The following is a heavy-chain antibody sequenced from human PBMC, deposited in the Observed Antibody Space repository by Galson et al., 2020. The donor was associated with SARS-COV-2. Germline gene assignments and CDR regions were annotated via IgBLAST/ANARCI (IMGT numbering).Heavy chain of an antibody. Sequence: ASVKVSCKASGYTFTSYYMHWVRQAPGQGLEWMGIINPSGGSTSYAQKFQGRVTMTRDTSTSTVYMELSSLRSEDTAVYYCARGDIVVVPAAMLLWYYYYGMDVWGQGTTVTVSS. V-gene: IGHV1-46*03. CDR3: ARGDIVVVPAAMLLWYYYYGMDV. D-gene: IGHD2-2*01. CDR2: INPSGGST. J-gene: IGHJ6*02. CDR1: GYTFTSYY.